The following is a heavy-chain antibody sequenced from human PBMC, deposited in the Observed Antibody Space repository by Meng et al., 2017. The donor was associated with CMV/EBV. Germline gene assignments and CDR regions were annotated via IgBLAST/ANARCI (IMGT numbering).Heavy chain of an antibody. CDR1: GFTVSSRY. V-gene: IGHV3-53*01. CDR2: IYSGGST. CDR3: ARDGRFSDISSGWYRDKYYYYGMDV. J-gene: IGHJ6*02. Sequence: GESLKISCAASGFTVSSRYMSWARQAPGKGLEWVSVIYSGGSTYYADSVKGRFTISRDNSKNTLYLQMNSLRAEDTAVYYCARDGRFSDISSGWYRDKYYYYGMDVWGQGTTVTVSS. D-gene: IGHD6-19*01.